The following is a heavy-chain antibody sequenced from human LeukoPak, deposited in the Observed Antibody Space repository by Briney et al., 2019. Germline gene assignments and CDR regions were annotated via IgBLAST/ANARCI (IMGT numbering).Heavy chain of an antibody. CDR2: IYPGDSDT. Sequence: GESLKISCKGSGYSFTSYWIGWVRQMPGKGLEWMGIIYPGDSDTRYSPSFQGQVTISADKSISTAYLQWSSLKASDTAMYYCARGLQYYYGSGSYPKFDPWGQGTLVTVSS. D-gene: IGHD3-10*01. J-gene: IGHJ5*02. CDR3: ARGLQYYYGSGSYPKFDP. CDR1: GYSFTSYW. V-gene: IGHV5-51*01.